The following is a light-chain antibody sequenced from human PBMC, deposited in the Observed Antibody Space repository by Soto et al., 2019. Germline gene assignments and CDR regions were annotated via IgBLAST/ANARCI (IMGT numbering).Light chain of an antibody. CDR1: SSDVGGYNY. Sequence: QSVLTQPASVSGSPGQSITISCTGTSSDVGGYNYVSWYQHHPGKAPKLMIYEVSKRPSGVSNRFSGSKSGNTASLTISGLQAEDEADYYCSSDTTSKSWVFGGGTKVTVL. CDR3: SSDTTSKSWV. CDR2: EVS. V-gene: IGLV2-14*01. J-gene: IGLJ3*02.